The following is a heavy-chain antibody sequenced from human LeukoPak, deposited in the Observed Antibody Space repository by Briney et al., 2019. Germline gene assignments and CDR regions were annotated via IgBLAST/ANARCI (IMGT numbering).Heavy chain of an antibody. J-gene: IGHJ4*02. CDR2: NYYSGSA. CDR1: GGPISSFY. V-gene: IGHV4-59*01. CDR3: ARGDYGDSDY. D-gene: IGHD4-17*01. Sequence: SETLSLTCTVSGGPISSFYWSWIRQSPGKGLEWIGYNYYSGSANYDPSLKSRVTISVDASKNQFSLKLSSVTAADTAVYYCARGDYGDSDYWGQGILVTVSS.